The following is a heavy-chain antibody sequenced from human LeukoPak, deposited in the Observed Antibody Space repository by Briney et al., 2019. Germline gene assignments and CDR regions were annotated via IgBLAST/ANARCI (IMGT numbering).Heavy chain of an antibody. D-gene: IGHD1-26*01. CDR1: GFTFDDYA. V-gene: IGHV3-9*01. CDR2: ISWNSGSI. Sequence: GGSLRLSCAASGFTFDDYAMHWVRQAPGKGLEWVSGISWNSGSIGYADSVKGRFTISRDNSKNTLHLQMDSLRAEDTAVYFCAKDEVRGSYYYYYNGMDAWGQGTTVAVSS. CDR3: AKDEVRGSYYYYYNGMDA. J-gene: IGHJ6*02.